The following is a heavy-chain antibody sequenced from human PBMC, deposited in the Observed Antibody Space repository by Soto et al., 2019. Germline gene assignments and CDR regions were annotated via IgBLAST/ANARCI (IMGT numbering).Heavy chain of an antibody. CDR2: IYSGGST. CDR3: ARDRVESGYPEYFQH. J-gene: IGHJ1*01. V-gene: IGHV3-53*01. Sequence: EVQLVESGGGLIQPGGSLRLSCAASGFTVSSNYMSWVRQAPGKGLEWVSVIYSGGSTYYADSVKGRFTISRDNPKNTLYLQMNSRRAEDTAVYYCARDRVESGYPEYFQHWGPGPLVTVPS. CDR1: GFTVSSNY. D-gene: IGHD3-22*01.